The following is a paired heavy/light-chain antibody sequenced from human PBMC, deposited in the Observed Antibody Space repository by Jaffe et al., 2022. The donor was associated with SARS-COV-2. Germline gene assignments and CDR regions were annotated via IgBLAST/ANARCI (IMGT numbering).Heavy chain of an antibody. CDR3: AKDTYCSSTSCLHPFDY. Sequence: EVQLVESGGGLVQPGGSLRLSCAASGFTFSSYAMSWVRQAPGKGLEWVSAISGSGDSTYYADSVKGRFTISRDNSKNTLFLQMNSLRAEDTAVYYCAKDTYCSSTSCLHPFDYWGQGTLVTVSS. V-gene: IGHV3-23*04. D-gene: IGHD2-2*01. J-gene: IGHJ4*02. CDR1: GFTFSSYA. CDR2: ISGSGDST.
Light chain of an antibody. CDR1: QGIRND. J-gene: IGKJ1*01. V-gene: IGKV1-6*01. Sequence: AIQMTQSPSSLSASVGDRVTITCRASQGIRNDLGWYQQKPGKAPKLLIYAASSLQSGVPSRFSGSGSGTDFTLTISSLQPEDFATYYCLQDYNYPPAFGQGTKVEIK. CDR3: LQDYNYPPA. CDR2: AAS.